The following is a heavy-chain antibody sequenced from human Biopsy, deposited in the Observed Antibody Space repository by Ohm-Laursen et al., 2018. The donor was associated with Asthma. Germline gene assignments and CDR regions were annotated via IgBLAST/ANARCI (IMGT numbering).Heavy chain of an antibody. J-gene: IGHJ4*02. V-gene: IGHV4-59*01. CDR1: GGSINNFY. D-gene: IGHD2-21*02. CDR2: VYYSGST. CDR3: ARGVDRVTGLLDHFDS. Sequence: ETLSLTCTVSGGSINNFYWIWIRQPPGKGLESIGHVYYSGSTNYDPSLKSRVTISIDASKDQFSLKLTSVTAADTAVYYCARGVDRVTGLLDHFDSWGQGTLVTVSS.